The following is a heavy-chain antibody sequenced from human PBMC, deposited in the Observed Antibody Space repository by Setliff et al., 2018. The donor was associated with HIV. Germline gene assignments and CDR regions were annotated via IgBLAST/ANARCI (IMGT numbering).Heavy chain of an antibody. D-gene: IGHD6-13*01. J-gene: IGHJ4*02. V-gene: IGHV1-2*02. CDR2: INPNSGGT. CDR3: ARVFDLQHLVISPDC. Sequence: ASVKVSCKASASRYSFTAYNMHWVRQAPGQGLGWMGWINPNSGGTNYAQKFQGRVTMTRDTSISTAYMELSRLRSDDTAVYYCARVFDLQHLVISPDCWGQGTLVTVSS. CDR1: ASRYSFTAYN.